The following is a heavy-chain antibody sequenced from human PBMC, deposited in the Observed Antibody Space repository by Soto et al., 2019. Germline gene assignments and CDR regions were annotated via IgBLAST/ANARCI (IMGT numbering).Heavy chain of an antibody. Sequence: PGGSLRLSCAASGFIFTRYSMNWVRQAPGKGLEWASSISSTTNYIYYGDSMKGRFTISRDNAKNSLYLEMNSLRAEDTAVYYCARVTEALTSDIDYWGQGTLVTVSS. J-gene: IGHJ4*01. CDR2: ISSTTNYI. V-gene: IGHV3-21*06. CDR3: ARVTEALTSDIDY. CDR1: GFIFTRYS.